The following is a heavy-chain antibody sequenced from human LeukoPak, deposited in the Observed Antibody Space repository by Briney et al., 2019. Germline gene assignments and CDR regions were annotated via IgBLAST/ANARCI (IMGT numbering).Heavy chain of an antibody. Sequence: ASVKVSCKASGYTFTSYYMHWVRQAPGQGLEWMGIINPSGGSTSYAQEFQGRVTMTRDTSTSTVYMELSSLRSEDTAVYYCAKGSAPVGAIPYLYNWFDPWGQGTLVTVSS. J-gene: IGHJ5*02. CDR1: GYTFTSYY. CDR3: AKGSAPVGAIPYLYNWFDP. CDR2: INPSGGST. D-gene: IGHD1-26*01. V-gene: IGHV1-46*01.